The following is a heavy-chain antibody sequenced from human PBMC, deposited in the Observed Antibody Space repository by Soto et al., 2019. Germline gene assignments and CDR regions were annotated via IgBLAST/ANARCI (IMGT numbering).Heavy chain of an antibody. CDR3: ARDRIPYSSCWYCY. V-gene: IGHV3-21*01. D-gene: IGHD6-19*01. CDR2: ISSSSSYI. Sequence: EVQLVESGGGLVKPGGSLRLSCAASGFTFSSYSMNWVRQAPGKGLEWVSSISSSSSYIYYADSVKVRFTISRDNAKNSLHLQRNSLRAEDTAVYYWARDRIPYSSCWYCYWGKGTLVTVSS. CDR1: GFTFSSYS. J-gene: IGHJ4*02.